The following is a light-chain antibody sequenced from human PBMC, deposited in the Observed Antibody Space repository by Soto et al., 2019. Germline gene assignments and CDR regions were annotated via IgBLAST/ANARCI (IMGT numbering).Light chain of an antibody. CDR3: CSYAGSYTYV. J-gene: IGLJ1*01. CDR2: DVT. Sequence: QSALTQPRSVSGSPGQSVTISCTGTNSDVGTYNYVSWYQQHPGKAPKLIIYDVTKRPSGVPDRFSGSKSGNTASLTISGLQAEDEAEYYCCSYAGSYTYVFGTETKLTVL. CDR1: NSDVGTYNY. V-gene: IGLV2-11*01.